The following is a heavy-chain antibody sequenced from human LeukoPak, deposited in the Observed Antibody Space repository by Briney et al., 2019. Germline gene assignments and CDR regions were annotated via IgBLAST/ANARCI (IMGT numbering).Heavy chain of an antibody. CDR1: GFTFSSYE. J-gene: IGHJ6*04. V-gene: IGHV3-48*03. Sequence: GGSLRLSCAASGFTFSSYEMNWVRQAPGKGLEWVSYMKGRFTISRDNAKNSLYLQMNSLRAEDTAVYYCAELGITMIGGVWGKGTTVTISS. CDR3: AELGITMIGGV. D-gene: IGHD3-10*02.